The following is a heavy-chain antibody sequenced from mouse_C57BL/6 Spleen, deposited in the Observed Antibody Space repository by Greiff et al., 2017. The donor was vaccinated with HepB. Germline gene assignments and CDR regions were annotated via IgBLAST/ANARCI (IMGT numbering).Heavy chain of an antibody. D-gene: IGHD2-12*01. CDR2: INPDGGYT. Sequence: VQLLQPGTELVKPGASVKLSCKASGYTFTSYWMHWVRQRPGQGLEWIGTINPDGGYTHYNDQFMTKATLTVDKSSSTAYVQLSSLTSEDSAVYYCARHDPYVFDYWGQGTPVTVSS. V-gene: IGHV1-53*01. J-gene: IGHJ2*01. CDR3: ARHDPYVFDY. CDR1: GYTFTSYW.